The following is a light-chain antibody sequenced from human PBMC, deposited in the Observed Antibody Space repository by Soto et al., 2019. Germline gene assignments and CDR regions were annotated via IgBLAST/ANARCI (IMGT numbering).Light chain of an antibody. V-gene: IGKV3-15*01. CDR3: QQSFEWPPMK. CDR1: ETVATN. J-gene: IGKJ1*01. CDR2: GAS. Sequence: FMTQSPATLSVSPGERPRLASWSSETVATNLAWYQQNPGPAPRLLISGASTRAAGISDRFRGSGSGPEFTLTISGLRSEDSAIYYCQQSFEWPPMKFGQGTKV.